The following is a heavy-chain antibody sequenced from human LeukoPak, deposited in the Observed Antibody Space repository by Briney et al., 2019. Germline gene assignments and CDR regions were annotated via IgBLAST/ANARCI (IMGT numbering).Heavy chain of an antibody. CDR1: GFTFSSYS. Sequence: GGSLRLSCVASGFTFSSYSMNWVRQAPGKGLEWVSSISSSSSYIYYADSVKGRFTISRDNAKNSLYLQMNSLRAEDTAVYYCARWQYCGGDCYLDAFDIWGQGTMVTVSS. D-gene: IGHD2-21*02. CDR3: ARWQYCGGDCYLDAFDI. J-gene: IGHJ3*02. CDR2: ISSSSSYI. V-gene: IGHV3-21*01.